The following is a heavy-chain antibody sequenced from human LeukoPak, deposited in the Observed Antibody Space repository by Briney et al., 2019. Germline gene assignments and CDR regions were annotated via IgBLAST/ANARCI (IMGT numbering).Heavy chain of an antibody. V-gene: IGHV4-31*03. D-gene: IGHD6-13*01. J-gene: IGHJ4*02. CDR2: ICYSGST. CDR3: ARRAAAASLYYFDY. Sequence: SQTLSLTCTVSGGSISSGGYYWSWIRQHPGKGLEWIGYICYSGSTYYNPSLKSRVTISVDTSKNQFSLKLSSVTAADTAVYYCARRAAAASLYYFDYWGQGTLVTVSS. CDR1: GGSISSGGYY.